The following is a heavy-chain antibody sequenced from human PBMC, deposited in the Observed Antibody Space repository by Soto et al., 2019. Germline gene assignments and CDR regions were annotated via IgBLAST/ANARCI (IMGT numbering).Heavy chain of an antibody. D-gene: IGHD2-2*01. Sequence: RXAPGKGLEWVSYISSSSSTIYYADSVKGRFTISRDNAKNSLYLQMNSLRAEDTAVYYCARDFVVVPAAMAADYYYYYMDVWGKGTTVTVSS. CDR2: ISSSSSTI. V-gene: IGHV3-48*01. J-gene: IGHJ6*03. CDR3: ARDFVVVPAAMAADYYYYYMDV.